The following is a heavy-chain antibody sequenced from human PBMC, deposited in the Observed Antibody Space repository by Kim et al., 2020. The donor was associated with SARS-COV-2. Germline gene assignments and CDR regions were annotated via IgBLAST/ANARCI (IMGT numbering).Heavy chain of an antibody. Sequence: PSLKSRVTISVDPSKNQFSLKLSSVTAADTAVYYCARYGYSSGWYWFDPWGQGTLVTVSS. V-gene: IGHV4-34*01. CDR3: ARYGYSSGWYWFDP. J-gene: IGHJ5*02. D-gene: IGHD6-19*01.